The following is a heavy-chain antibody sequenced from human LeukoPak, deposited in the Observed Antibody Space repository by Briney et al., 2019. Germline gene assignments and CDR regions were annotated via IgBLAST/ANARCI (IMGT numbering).Heavy chain of an antibody. CDR3: ARELRTGVGATDY. J-gene: IGHJ4*02. Sequence: ASVKVSCKASGYTFTSYYMHWVRQAPGQGLEWVGIINPRGDGTNYAQKFQGRVTMTRDTSTSTVYMELSSLRSEDTAVYFCARELRTGVGATDYWSQGTLVTVSS. CDR1: GYTFTSYY. D-gene: IGHD1-26*01. CDR2: INPRGDGT. V-gene: IGHV1-46*01.